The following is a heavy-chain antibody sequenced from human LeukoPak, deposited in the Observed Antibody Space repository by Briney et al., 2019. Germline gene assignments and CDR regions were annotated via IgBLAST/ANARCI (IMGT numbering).Heavy chain of an antibody. D-gene: IGHD2-21*02. J-gene: IGHJ3*02. CDR3: ARGSGYVVVTAIPAFDI. V-gene: IGHV1-8*01. CDR1: GYTFTSYD. Sequence: GASVRVSCKASGYTFTSYDIHWVRQATGQGLEWMGWMNPNSGNTGYAQKFQGRVTMTRNTSISTAYMELSSLRSEDTAVYYCARGSGYVVVTAIPAFDIWGQGTMVTVSS. CDR2: MNPNSGNT.